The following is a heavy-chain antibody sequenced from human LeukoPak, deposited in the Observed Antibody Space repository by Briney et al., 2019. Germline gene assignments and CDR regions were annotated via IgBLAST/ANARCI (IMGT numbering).Heavy chain of an antibody. CDR3: AKDGAAAKFDAFDI. J-gene: IGHJ3*02. V-gene: IGHV3-9*01. CDR2: ISWNSGSI. D-gene: IGHD2-2*01. CDR1: GFTFDDYA. Sequence: GGSLRLSCAASGFTFDDYAMHWVRQAPGKGLEWVSGISWNSGSIGYADSVKGRFTISRDNAKNSLYLQMSSLRAEDTALYYCAKDGAAAKFDAFDIWGQGTMVTVSS.